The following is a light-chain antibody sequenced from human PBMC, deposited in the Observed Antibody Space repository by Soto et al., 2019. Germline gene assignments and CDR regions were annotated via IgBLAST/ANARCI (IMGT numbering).Light chain of an antibody. CDR3: QQSYSTPRT. CDR2: AAS. V-gene: IGKV1-39*01. CDR1: QSISSY. J-gene: IGKJ4*01. Sequence: DIQMTQSPSSLSASVGDRVTITCRASQSISSYLNWYQQKPGTAPKLLIYAASSLQSGVPSRFSGSGSGPDFTLTISSLQPEDFATYYCQQSYSTPRTFGGGTKVEIK.